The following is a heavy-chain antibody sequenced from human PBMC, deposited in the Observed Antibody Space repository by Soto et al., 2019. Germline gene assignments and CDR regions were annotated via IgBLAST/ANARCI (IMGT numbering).Heavy chain of an antibody. D-gene: IGHD2-2*01. CDR1: GFYFSEYA. CDR3: AIELKPSSVDV. V-gene: IGHV3-33*01. CDR2: IWYDGGVR. J-gene: IGHJ6*02. Sequence: PGGSLRLSCAASGFYFSEYAMHWVRQAPGKGLEWVADIWYDGGVRYYADSVKGRFTVSRDNPKSILYLQMNSLRADDTAVYYCAIELKPSSVDVWGQGTTVTVSS.